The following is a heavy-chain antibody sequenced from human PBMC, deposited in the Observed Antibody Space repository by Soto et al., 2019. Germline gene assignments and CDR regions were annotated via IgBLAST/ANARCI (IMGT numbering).Heavy chain of an antibody. J-gene: IGHJ6*02. Sequence: QVQLVQSGDEVKKPGASVKVSCKASGYIFVNYGIAWVRQAPGQGLEWMGWISPYTGNTHSATKVQGRLSMTTYTSTSTAYMELGSLTSDDTAVYYCVMVDNYVTPTPQDVWGQGTTVTVSS. D-gene: IGHD3-16*01. CDR3: VMVDNYVTPTPQDV. V-gene: IGHV1-18*01. CDR1: GYIFVNYG. CDR2: ISPYTGNT.